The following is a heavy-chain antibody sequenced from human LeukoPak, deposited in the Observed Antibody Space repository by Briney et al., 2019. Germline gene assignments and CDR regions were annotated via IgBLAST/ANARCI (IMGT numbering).Heavy chain of an antibody. V-gene: IGHV1-24*01. CDR3: ATDRVLWFGLDAFDI. J-gene: IGHJ3*02. CDR2: FDPEDGET. Sequence: GASVKVSCKASGYTFTGYYMHWVRQAPGKGLEWMGGFDPEDGETIYAQRFQGRVTMTEDTSTDTAYMELSSLRSEDTAVYYCATDRVLWFGLDAFDIWGQGTMVTVSS. D-gene: IGHD3-10*01. CDR1: GYTFTGYY.